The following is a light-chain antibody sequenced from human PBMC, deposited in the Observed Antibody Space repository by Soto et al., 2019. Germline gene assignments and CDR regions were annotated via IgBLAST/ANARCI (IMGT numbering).Light chain of an antibody. Sequence: QLVLTQPPSVSGAPGQRVTISCTGSSSNIGAGYDVHWYQQFPGTAPKLLLYGSTNRPSGVPDRFSGSKSGTSASLAIAGLQTEDEADYYCQSYDSSLSAVVFGGGTKVTVL. CDR2: GST. J-gene: IGLJ2*01. CDR1: SSNIGAGYD. CDR3: QSYDSSLSAVV. V-gene: IGLV1-40*01.